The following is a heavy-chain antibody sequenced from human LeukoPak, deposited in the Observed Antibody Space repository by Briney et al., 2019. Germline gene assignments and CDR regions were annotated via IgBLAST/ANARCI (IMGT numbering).Heavy chain of an antibody. Sequence: SETLSLTCTVSGGSISSYYWSWIRQPPGKGLEWIGYIYYSGSTNYNPSLKSRVTISVDTSKNQFSLKLSSVTAADTAVYYCARHSDYYYGSGTTEYWGQGTLVTVSS. D-gene: IGHD3-10*01. CDR1: GGSISSYY. CDR2: IYYSGST. V-gene: IGHV4-59*08. J-gene: IGHJ4*02. CDR3: ARHSDYYYGSGTTEY.